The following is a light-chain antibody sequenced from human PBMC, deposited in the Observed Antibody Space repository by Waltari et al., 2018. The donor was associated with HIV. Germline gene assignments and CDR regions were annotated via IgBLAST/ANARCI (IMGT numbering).Light chain of an antibody. CDR2: DNE. Sequence: QSVLTQPPSMSAAPGQRVTISCSGGSSNIGSNYVSWYQQLPGTAPKLLIYDNEKRPSGIPDRFSGSKSGTSATLDITGLQTGDEADYYCGAWDASLTSGVFGGGTKVTVL. V-gene: IGLV1-51*01. CDR1: SSNIGSNY. J-gene: IGLJ3*02. CDR3: GAWDASLTSGV.